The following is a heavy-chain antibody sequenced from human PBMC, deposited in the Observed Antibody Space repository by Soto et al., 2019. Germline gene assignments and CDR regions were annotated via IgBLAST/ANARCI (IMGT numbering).Heavy chain of an antibody. CDR3: ANIGSRGGSWRTRHDAFDI. J-gene: IGHJ3*02. CDR2: IWYDGSNK. Sequence: QVQLVESGGGVVQPGRSLRLSCAASGFTFSSYGMHWVRQAPGKGLEWVAVIWYDGSNKYYADSVKGRFTISRDNSKNTLYLQMNSLRAEDTAVYYCANIGSRGGSWRTRHDAFDIWGQGTMVTVSS. D-gene: IGHD2-15*01. CDR1: GFTFSSYG. V-gene: IGHV3-33*06.